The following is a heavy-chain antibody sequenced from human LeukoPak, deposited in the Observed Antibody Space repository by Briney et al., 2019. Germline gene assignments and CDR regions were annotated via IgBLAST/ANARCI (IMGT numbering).Heavy chain of an antibody. Sequence: GGSLRLSCAASGFTFSSYAMHWVRQAPGKGLEWVAVISYDGSNKYYADSVKGRFTISRDNSKNTLYLQMNSLRAEDTAVYYCARSDSSGYYLAGHLDSWGLGTLVTVSS. J-gene: IGHJ4*02. CDR1: GFTFSSYA. V-gene: IGHV3-30-3*01. CDR3: ARSDSSGYYLAGHLDS. D-gene: IGHD3-22*01. CDR2: ISYDGSNK.